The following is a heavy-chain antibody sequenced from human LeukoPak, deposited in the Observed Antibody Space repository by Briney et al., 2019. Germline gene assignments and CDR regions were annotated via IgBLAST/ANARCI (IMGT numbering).Heavy chain of an antibody. Sequence: SETLSLTCAVYGGSFSGYYWSWIRQPPGKGLEWIGEINHSGSTNYNPSLKSRVTISVDTSKNQFSLKLSSVTAADTAVYYCASADWFGELLYHDWGQGTLVTVSS. CDR3: ASADWFGELLYHD. CDR1: GGSFSGYY. D-gene: IGHD3-10*01. J-gene: IGHJ4*02. CDR2: INHSGST. V-gene: IGHV4-34*01.